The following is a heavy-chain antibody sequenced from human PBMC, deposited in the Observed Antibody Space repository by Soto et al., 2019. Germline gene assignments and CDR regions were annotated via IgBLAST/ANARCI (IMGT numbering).Heavy chain of an antibody. Sequence: ASVKVSCKASGYTFTGYYMHWVRQAPGQGLEWMGWINPNSGGTNYAQKFQGWVTMTRDTSISTAYMELSRLRSDDTAVYYCARRPYYYDSSGYIRYYFDYWGQGTLVTVSS. V-gene: IGHV1-2*04. CDR3: ARRPYYYDSSGYIRYYFDY. J-gene: IGHJ4*02. CDR2: INPNSGGT. D-gene: IGHD3-22*01. CDR1: GYTFTGYY.